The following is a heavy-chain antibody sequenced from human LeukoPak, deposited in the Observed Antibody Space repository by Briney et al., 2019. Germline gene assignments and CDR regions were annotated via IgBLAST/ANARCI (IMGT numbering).Heavy chain of an antibody. CDR2: IHTSGST. V-gene: IGHV4-4*07. CDR3: ASEYLYDSSDLGAFDI. Sequence: SETLSLTCTVSGGSISSYYWSWIRQPAGKGLEWIGRIHTSGSTNYSPSLKSRVTISVDTSKNQFSLKLSSVTAAGTAVYYCASEYLYDSSDLGAFDIWGQGTMVTVSS. D-gene: IGHD3-22*01. J-gene: IGHJ3*02. CDR1: GGSISSYY.